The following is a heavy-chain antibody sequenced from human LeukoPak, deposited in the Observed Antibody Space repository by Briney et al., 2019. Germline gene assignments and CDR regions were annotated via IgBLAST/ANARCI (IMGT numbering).Heavy chain of an antibody. Sequence: GASVKISCKASGYSFTGNALHWVRQAPGQTLEWMGWIWTDNHNTQYSQKFQGRVTLSRDTSASTVYVELHSLRSEDTAVYYCGRGGSSGADYWGQGTLVTVSS. CDR3: GRGGSSGADY. V-gene: IGHV1-3*04. D-gene: IGHD2-15*01. CDR2: IWTDNHNT. CDR1: GYSFTGNA. J-gene: IGHJ4*02.